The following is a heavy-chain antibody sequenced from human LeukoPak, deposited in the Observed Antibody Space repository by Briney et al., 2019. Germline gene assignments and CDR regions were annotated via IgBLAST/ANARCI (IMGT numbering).Heavy chain of an antibody. V-gene: IGHV1-2*02. CDR3: AVTDFVVVPAAMASDAFDI. D-gene: IGHD2-2*01. J-gene: IGHJ3*02. CDR2: INPNSGGT. Sequence: GASVKVSCKASGYIFTSYFMHWVRQAPGQGLEWMGWINPNSGGTNYAQKFQGRVTMTRDTSISTAYMELSRLRSDDTAVYYCAVTDFVVVPAAMASDAFDIWGQGTMVTASS. CDR1: GYIFTSYF.